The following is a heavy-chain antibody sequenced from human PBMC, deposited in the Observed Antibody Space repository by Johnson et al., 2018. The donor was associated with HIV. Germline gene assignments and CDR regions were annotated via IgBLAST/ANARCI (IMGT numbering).Heavy chain of an antibody. D-gene: IGHD6-6*01. V-gene: IGHV3-66*02. J-gene: IGHJ3*01. CDR2: IYSGGSP. CDR3: VKQLAGHDAFYL. Sequence: VQLVESGGGVVQPGGSLRLSCAASGFTVSSNYISWVRQAPGKGLECVPVIYSGGSPYYADSVKGRFTISRDKSNDTLYLQINSLRAEETAVYYCVKQLAGHDAFYLWGQGTMVTVSS. CDR1: GFTVSSNY.